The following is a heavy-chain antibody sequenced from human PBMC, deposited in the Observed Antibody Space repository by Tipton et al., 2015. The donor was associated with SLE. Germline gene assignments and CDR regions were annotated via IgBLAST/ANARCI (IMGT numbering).Heavy chain of an antibody. CDR1: GGSISSSSYY. V-gene: IGHV4-39*07. CDR3: ARVLVVVTALDY. D-gene: IGHD2-21*02. J-gene: IGHJ4*02. Sequence: TLSLTCTVSGGSISSSSYYWGWIRQPPGKGLEWIGSIYYSGSTNYNPSLKSRVTISVDTSKNQFSLKLSSVTAADTAVYYCARVLVVVTALDYWGQGTLVTVSS. CDR2: IYYSGST.